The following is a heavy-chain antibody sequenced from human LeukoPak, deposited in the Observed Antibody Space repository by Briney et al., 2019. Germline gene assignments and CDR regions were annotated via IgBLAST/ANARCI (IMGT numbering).Heavy chain of an antibody. J-gene: IGHJ4*02. CDR2: FIYIYGSA. V-gene: IGHV1-69*05. D-gene: IGHD1-26*01. CDR3: GKYLQTAVGANDY. Sequence: SVKVSCKTSGGTFSSYAINWVRQAPGQGLEWMGWFIYIYGSAVYAEKFQGRVTITTDESSSTVYMELSSLRAEDTAVYYCGKYLQTAVGANDYWGQGTLVTVSS. CDR1: GGTFSSYA.